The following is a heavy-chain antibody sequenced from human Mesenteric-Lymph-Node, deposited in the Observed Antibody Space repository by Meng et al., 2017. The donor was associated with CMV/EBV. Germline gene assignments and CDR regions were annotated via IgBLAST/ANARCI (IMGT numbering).Heavy chain of an antibody. CDR2: ISWNSGSI. CDR3: ARSCGGDCQTLNY. D-gene: IGHD2-21*01. Sequence: GGSLRLSCAASGFTFDDYAMHWVRQAPGKGLEWVSGISWNSGSIGYADSVKGRFTISRDNAKNSLYLQMNSLRAEDTALYYCARSCGGDCQTLNYWGQGTLVTVSS. V-gene: IGHV3-9*01. CDR1: GFTFDDYA. J-gene: IGHJ4*02.